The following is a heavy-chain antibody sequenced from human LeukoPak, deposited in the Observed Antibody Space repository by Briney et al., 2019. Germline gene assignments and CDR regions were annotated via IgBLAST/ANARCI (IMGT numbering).Heavy chain of an antibody. CDR3: AKGSDYYGSVTSKKTD. CDR2: ISGGSGNI. Sequence: GGSLRLSCSVSGFTFSNYAMHWVRQARGKGLERVSLISGGSGNIYYVDSVMGRFTISRDNSKNTLYVQMTSLRAEDRAIYYCAKGSDYYGSVTSKKTDWGQGTLVTVSS. CDR1: GFTFSNYA. V-gene: IGHV3-23*01. D-gene: IGHD3-10*01. J-gene: IGHJ4*02.